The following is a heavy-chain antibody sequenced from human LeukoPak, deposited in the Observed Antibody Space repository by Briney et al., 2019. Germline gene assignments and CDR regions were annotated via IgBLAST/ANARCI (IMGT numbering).Heavy chain of an antibody. V-gene: IGHV4-59*01. CDR1: GGSFSGYY. J-gene: IGHJ4*02. Sequence: SETLSLTCAVYGGSFSGYYWSWIRQPPGKGLEWIGHIYYSGSTNYNPSLKSRVTISVDTSKNQFSLKLSSVTAADTAVYYCARVHYDFWSGYYLDYWGQGTLVTVSS. D-gene: IGHD3-3*01. CDR2: IYYSGST. CDR3: ARVHYDFWSGYYLDY.